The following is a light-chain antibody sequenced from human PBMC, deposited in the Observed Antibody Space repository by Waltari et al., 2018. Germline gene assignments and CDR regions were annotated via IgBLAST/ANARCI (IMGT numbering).Light chain of an antibody. CDR1: YSNIGSNP. J-gene: IGLJ1*01. CDR3: ATWDGSLEGYV. V-gene: IGLV1-44*01. CDR2: STS. Sequence: ELTQPPSASGTPGQRVTISCSGSYSNIGSNPVNWYQQLPGTAPKLLIHSTSQRPSGVPDRFSGSKSGTSVSLAISGLQSDDEADYYCATWDGSLEGYVFGTGTKVSVL.